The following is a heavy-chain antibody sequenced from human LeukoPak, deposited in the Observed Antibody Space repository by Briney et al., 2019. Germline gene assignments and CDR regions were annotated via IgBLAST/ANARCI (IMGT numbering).Heavy chain of an antibody. J-gene: IGHJ4*02. D-gene: IGHD4-17*01. CDR3: AKEEYGDYAGFFDY. CDR2: ISYDGSNK. V-gene: IGHV3-30*18. Sequence: PGGSLRLSCAASGFTFSSYGMHWVRQAPGKGLEWVAVISYDGSNKYYADSVKGRFTISRDNSKNTLYLQMNSLRAEDTAVYYCAKEEYGDYAGFFDYWGQGTLVTVSS. CDR1: GFTFSSYG.